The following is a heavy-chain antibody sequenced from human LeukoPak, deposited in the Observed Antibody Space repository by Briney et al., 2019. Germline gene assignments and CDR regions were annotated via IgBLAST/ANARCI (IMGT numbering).Heavy chain of an antibody. Sequence: GGSLRLSCAASGFTFSSYAMHWVRQAPGKGLEWVAVISYDGSNKYYADSVKGRFTISRDNSKNTLYLQMNSLRAEDTAVYYCARSIAAAVNFAEYFQHWGQGTLDTVSS. V-gene: IGHV3-30-3*01. CDR1: GFTFSSYA. J-gene: IGHJ1*01. CDR3: ARSIAAAVNFAEYFQH. D-gene: IGHD6-13*01. CDR2: ISYDGSNK.